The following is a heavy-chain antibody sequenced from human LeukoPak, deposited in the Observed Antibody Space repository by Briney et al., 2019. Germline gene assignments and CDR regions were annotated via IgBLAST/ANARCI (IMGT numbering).Heavy chain of an antibody. D-gene: IGHD1-26*01. J-gene: IGHJ6*02. V-gene: IGHV4-61*01. Sequence: PSQTLSLTCTVSGGSVSSNSYYWSWIRQPPGKGLEWIGYIYFTGSTNYNPSLKSRVTISGDTSKNQFSLKVRSVTAADTAVYYCAKGGTPYYYGMDVWGQGTTVTVSS. CDR2: IYFTGST. CDR1: GGSVSSNSYY. CDR3: AKGGTPYYYGMDV.